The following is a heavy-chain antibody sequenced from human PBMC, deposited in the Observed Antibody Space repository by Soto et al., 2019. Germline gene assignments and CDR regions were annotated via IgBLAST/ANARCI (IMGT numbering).Heavy chain of an antibody. V-gene: IGHV1-3*01. CDR1: GYPYTSYA. J-gene: IGHJ4*02. CDR3: EMGPCGGDCYSIPPDN. Sequence: DSVQVSCTASGYPYTSYAMHWVRQAPGQRLEWMGWINAGNGNTKYSQKFQGRVTITRETSASTAYMKLRSLRSEDTAAYYCEMGPCGGDCYSIPPDNWSQGTLVA. D-gene: IGHD2-21*02. CDR2: INAGNGNT.